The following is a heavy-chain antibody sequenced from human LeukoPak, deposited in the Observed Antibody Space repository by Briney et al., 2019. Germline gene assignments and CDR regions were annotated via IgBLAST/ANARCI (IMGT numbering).Heavy chain of an antibody. D-gene: IGHD5-12*01. V-gene: IGHV1-2*02. CDR1: GYATDYY. CDR3: AYYDYNIYPY. Sequence: ASVKVSCKASGYATDYYIHWVRQAPGQGLEWMGWISPNSGGTIYARNFRGRVTMTRDTSIATVYLELRSLRSDDAAVYYCAYYDYNIYPYWGQGTLVTVSS. CDR2: ISPNSGGT. J-gene: IGHJ4*02.